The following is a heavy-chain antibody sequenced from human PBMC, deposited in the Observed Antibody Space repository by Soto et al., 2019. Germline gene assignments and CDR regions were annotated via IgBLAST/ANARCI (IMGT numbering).Heavy chain of an antibody. CDR2: IYYSGST. J-gene: IGHJ6*02. Sequence: SETLSLTCTVSGGSISSGGYYWSWIRQHPGKGLVRIGYIYYSGSTYYNPSLKSRVTISVDTSKNQFSLKLSSVTAADTAVYYCARENSSSHLVNYYGMDVWGQGTTVTVSS. CDR1: GGSISSGGYY. V-gene: IGHV4-31*03. CDR3: ARENSSSHLVNYYGMDV. D-gene: IGHD6-13*01.